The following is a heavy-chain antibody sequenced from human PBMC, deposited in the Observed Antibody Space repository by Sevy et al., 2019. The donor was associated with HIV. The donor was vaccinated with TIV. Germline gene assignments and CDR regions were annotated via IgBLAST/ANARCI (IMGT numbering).Heavy chain of an antibody. CDR1: GYTFTRYY. CDR3: ASYTTGSRGDY. CDR2: MDPSGGGT. J-gene: IGHJ4*02. Sequence: ASVKVSCKASGYTFTRYYMHWVRQAPGQGLEWMGIMDPSGGGTTYAQKFQGRVSMTRDTSTSTAYMDLTSLRSEDTAVYYCASYTTGSRGDYWGQGSQVTVSS. D-gene: IGHD1-1*01. V-gene: IGHV1-46*01.